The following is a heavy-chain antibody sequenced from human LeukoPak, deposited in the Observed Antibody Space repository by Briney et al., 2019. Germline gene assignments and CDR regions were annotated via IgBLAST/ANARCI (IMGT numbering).Heavy chain of an antibody. CDR2: IKQDGSEK. V-gene: IGHV3-7*03. Sequence: GGSLRPSCAASGFSFSSYWMSWVRQAPGKGLEWVANIKQDGSEKYYVDSVKGRFTISRDNAKNSLYLQMNSLRAEDTAVYYCASAPPYCSSTSCYDYWGQGTLVTVSS. J-gene: IGHJ4*02. D-gene: IGHD2-2*01. CDR3: ASAPPYCSSTSCYDY. CDR1: GFSFSSYW.